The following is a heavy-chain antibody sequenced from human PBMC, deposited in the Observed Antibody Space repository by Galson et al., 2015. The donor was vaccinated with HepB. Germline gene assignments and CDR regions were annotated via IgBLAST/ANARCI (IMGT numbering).Heavy chain of an antibody. Sequence: QVQLQESGPGLVKPSETLSLTCTVSGGSISSGSYYWSWIRQPAGKGLEWIGRIYTSGSTNYNPSLKGRVTMSVDTSKNQFSLKLSSVTAADTAVYYCARGSGYSSSWRWFDPWGQGTLVTVSS. V-gene: IGHV4-61*02. CDR1: GGSISSGSYY. D-gene: IGHD6-13*01. CDR2: IYTSGST. CDR3: ARGSGYSSSWRWFDP. J-gene: IGHJ5*02.